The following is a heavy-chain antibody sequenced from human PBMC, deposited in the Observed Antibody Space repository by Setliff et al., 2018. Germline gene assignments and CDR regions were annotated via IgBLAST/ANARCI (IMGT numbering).Heavy chain of an antibody. CDR2: IIPILDTA. CDR1: GGSFNSDA. D-gene: IGHD3-10*01. J-gene: IGHJ4*02. CDR3: ASSIQVADLRSQYFDY. Sequence: SVKVSCKASGGSFNSDALSWVRQAPGQGLEWMGGIIPILDTANYAHNFQGRVTISFDRSTGTAYMDLRSLRPDDTAVYYCASSIQVADLRSQYFDYWGPGTLVTVSS. V-gene: IGHV1-69*10.